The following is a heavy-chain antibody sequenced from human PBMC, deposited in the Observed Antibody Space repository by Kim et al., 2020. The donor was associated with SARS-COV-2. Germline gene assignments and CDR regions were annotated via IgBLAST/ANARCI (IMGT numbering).Heavy chain of an antibody. J-gene: IGHJ5*02. Sequence: SETLSLTCTVSGGSISSDYWSWIRQRPGKGLEWIGYIYYNGSTNYNPSLKSRVTISVDTSKNQFSLKLSSVTAADTAVYYCASDGRYCSSTSCLRTGVDPWGQGTLVTVSS. CDR1: GGSISSDY. V-gene: IGHV4-59*01. CDR3: ASDGRYCSSTSCLRTGVDP. D-gene: IGHD2-2*01. CDR2: IYYNGST.